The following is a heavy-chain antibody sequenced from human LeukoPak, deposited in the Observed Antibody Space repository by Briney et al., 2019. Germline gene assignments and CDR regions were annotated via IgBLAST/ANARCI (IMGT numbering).Heavy chain of an antibody. V-gene: IGHV3-33*01. D-gene: IGHD6-19*01. CDR2: IWYDGSNK. CDR1: RFIFSSYG. J-gene: IGHJ4*02. Sequence: PGGSLRLSCAASRFIFSSYGMHGVRQARGKGLEWVSIIWYDGSNKYYADSVKGRFTISKDNSKNTLYLQMNSLRGDDPAVYYCARDPGHSGWYGDYWGQGTLVTVSS. CDR3: ARDPGHSGWYGDY.